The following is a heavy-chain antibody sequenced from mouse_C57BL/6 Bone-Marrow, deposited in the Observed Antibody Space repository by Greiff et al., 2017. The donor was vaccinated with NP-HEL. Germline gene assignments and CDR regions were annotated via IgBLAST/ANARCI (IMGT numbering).Heavy chain of an antibody. Sequence: QVQLKQPGAELVMPGASVKLSCKASGYTFTSYWMHWVKQRPGQGLEWIGEIDPSDSYTNYNQKFKGKSTLTVDKSSSTAYMQLSSLTSEDSAVYYCARAGYYYGSSPDYWGQGTTLTVSS. CDR3: ARAGYYYGSSPDY. CDR1: GYTFTSYW. V-gene: IGHV1-69*01. D-gene: IGHD1-1*01. J-gene: IGHJ2*01. CDR2: IDPSDSYT.